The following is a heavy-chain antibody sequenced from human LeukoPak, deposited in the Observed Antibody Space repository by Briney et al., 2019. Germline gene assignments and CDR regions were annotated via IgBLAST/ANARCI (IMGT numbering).Heavy chain of an antibody. D-gene: IGHD2-15*01. V-gene: IGHV1-18*01. CDR2: ISAYNGNT. CDR1: GYTFTSYG. CDR3: ARGGYCSGGSCYSFLFDY. Sequence: VASVKVSCKASGYTFTSYGISWVRQAPGQGLEWMGWISAYNGNTNYAQKLQGRVTMTTDTSTSTAYVELRSLRSDDTAVYYCARGGYCSGGSCYSFLFDYWGQGTLVTVSS. J-gene: IGHJ4*02.